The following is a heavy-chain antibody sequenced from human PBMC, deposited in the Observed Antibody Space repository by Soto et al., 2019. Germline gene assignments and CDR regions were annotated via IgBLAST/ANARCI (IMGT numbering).Heavy chain of an antibody. CDR2: ISAYNGNT. J-gene: IGHJ5*02. CDR1: GYTFTSYG. D-gene: IGHD2-2*01. V-gene: IGHV1-18*01. Sequence: GASVKVSCKASGYTFTSYGISWVRQAPGQGLEWMGWISAYNGNTSYAQKLQGRVTMTSDTSTSTAYMELRSLRSDDTAVYYCASEPYQLLSGNWFDPWGQGTLVTVSS. CDR3: ASEPYQLLSGNWFDP.